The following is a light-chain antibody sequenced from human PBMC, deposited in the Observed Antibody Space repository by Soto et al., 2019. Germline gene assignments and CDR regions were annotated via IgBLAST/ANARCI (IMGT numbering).Light chain of an antibody. CDR3: QQHGTSKE. CDR1: QSVSSSF. V-gene: IGKV3-20*01. Sequence: EIVLTQSPGTLSLSPGEGATLSCRASQSVSSSFLAWYQQKPGQAPRLLIYAASSRATGIPDRFTGSGSGTDFTLTISRLEPEDFAVYFCQQHGTSKEFGQGTKVEFK. CDR2: AAS. J-gene: IGKJ1*01.